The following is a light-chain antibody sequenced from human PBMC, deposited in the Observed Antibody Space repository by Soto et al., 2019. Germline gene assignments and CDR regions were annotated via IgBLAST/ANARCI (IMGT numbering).Light chain of an antibody. Sequence: WTKSQGTLSLSPGERATLSCRASQSVSSSYLAWYQQKPGQAPRLLIYGASSRATDIPDRFSGSGSGTDFTLTISRLEPEDFAVYYCQQYGSSPWPFGQGTKVDIK. CDR1: QSVSSSY. J-gene: IGKJ1*01. CDR3: QQYGSSPWP. CDR2: GAS. V-gene: IGKV3-20*01.